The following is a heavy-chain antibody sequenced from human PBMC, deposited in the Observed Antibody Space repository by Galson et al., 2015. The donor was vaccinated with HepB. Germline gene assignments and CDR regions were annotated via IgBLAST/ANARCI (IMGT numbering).Heavy chain of an antibody. Sequence: SETLSLTCTVSGGSISSLSYYWVWIRQPPGKGLEWIGSIYYSGTTYYNPSLKSRVTMSVDMSNNQFSLRLRSVTAADTAFYYCARDYRGDYSSSRQIAQTPVNWFDPWGQGTLVTVSS. CDR3: ARDYRGDYSSSRQIAQTPVNWFDP. J-gene: IGHJ5*02. V-gene: IGHV4-39*07. D-gene: IGHD6-13*01. CDR2: IYYSGTT. CDR1: GGSISSLSYY.